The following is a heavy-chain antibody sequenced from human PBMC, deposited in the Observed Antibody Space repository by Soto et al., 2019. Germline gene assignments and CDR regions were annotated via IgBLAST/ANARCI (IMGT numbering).Heavy chain of an antibody. J-gene: IGHJ6*02. D-gene: IGHD3-22*01. CDR3: ARVEGYYYDSSGYESLRDYGMDV. CDR1: GGSISGSSYY. V-gene: IGHV4-39*07. CDR2: IYRSGYT. Sequence: SETLSLTCSVSGGSISGSSYYWGWIRQPPGKGLEWIGSIYRSGYTYDNPSLKSRVTISVDTSKNQFSLKLSSVTAADTAVYYCARVEGYYYDSSGYESLRDYGMDVWGQGTTVTVSS.